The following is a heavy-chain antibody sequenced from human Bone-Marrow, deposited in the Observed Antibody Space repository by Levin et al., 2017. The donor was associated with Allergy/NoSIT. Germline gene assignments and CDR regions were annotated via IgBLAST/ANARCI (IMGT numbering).Heavy chain of an antibody. CDR1: GGTFSSYT. CDR3: ARVHDYGAY. Sequence: KISCKASGGTFSSYTINWVRQAPGQGLEWMGRIIPILAITNYAQKFQGRVTITADKSTSTAYMELSSLRSEDTAVYYCARVHDYGAYWGQGTLVTVSS. J-gene: IGHJ4*02. CDR2: IIPILAIT. V-gene: IGHV1-69*02.